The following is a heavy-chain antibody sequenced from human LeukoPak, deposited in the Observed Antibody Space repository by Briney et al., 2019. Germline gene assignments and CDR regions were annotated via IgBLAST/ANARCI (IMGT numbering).Heavy chain of an antibody. J-gene: IGHJ4*02. CDR1: GYTFTGYY. Sequence: GALVKVSCKASGYTFTGYYMHWVRQAPGQGLEWMGRINPNSGGTNYAQKFQGRVTMTRDTSISTAYMELSRLRSDDTAVYYCARGYCSGGSCYGYNLWGQGTLVTVSS. D-gene: IGHD2-15*01. V-gene: IGHV1-2*06. CDR3: ARGYCSGGSCYGYNL. CDR2: INPNSGGT.